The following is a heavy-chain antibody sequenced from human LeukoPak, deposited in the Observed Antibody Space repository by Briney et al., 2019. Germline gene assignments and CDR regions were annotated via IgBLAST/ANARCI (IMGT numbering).Heavy chain of an antibody. V-gene: IGHV4-34*01. CDR1: GGSFSGYY. Sequence: SETLSLTCAVYGGSFSGYYWSWLCQPPGKGLEWFGEINHSGSTNYNQSLNSRVTISVDKCKNQFSLKLSSVTAADTAVYYCAREAGCGGDCYTSTAYYFDYWGQGTLVTVSS. D-gene: IGHD2-21*02. J-gene: IGHJ4*02. CDR3: AREAGCGGDCYTSTAYYFDY. CDR2: INHSGST.